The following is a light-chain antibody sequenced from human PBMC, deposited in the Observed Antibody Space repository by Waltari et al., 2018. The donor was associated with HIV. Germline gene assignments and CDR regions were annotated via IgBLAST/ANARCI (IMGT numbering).Light chain of an antibody. CDR2: EVT. CDR3: SSYTRRGTVV. V-gene: IGLV2-14*01. Sequence: QSALTQPASVSGSPGQSIVLPCTGSSSDIGYYDYVSWYQQYPGQAPKALIYEVTSRPSGTSSRFSGSKSATTAFLAISKLQIDDEADYFCSSYTRRGTVVFGGGTRLTVL. J-gene: IGLJ2*01. CDR1: SSDIGYYDY.